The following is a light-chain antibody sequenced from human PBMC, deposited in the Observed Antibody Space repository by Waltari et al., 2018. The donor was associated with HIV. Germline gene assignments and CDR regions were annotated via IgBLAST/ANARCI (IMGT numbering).Light chain of an antibody. V-gene: IGKV1-39*01. Sequence: DIQMTQSPSSLSASVGARVSIPCRASQTFNTYLNWYQQKPGKAPNLLIFATSTVQSGVPSRFSGSGSGTDFTLTISSLQPEDFATYYCQQSYSSPRTFGQGTKVEVK. J-gene: IGKJ1*01. CDR3: QQSYSSPRT. CDR1: QTFNTY. CDR2: ATS.